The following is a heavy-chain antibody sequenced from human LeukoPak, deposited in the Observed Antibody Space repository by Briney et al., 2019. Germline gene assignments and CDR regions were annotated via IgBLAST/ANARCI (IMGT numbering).Heavy chain of an antibody. D-gene: IGHD4-17*01. J-gene: IGHJ4*02. CDR1: GFTFSDYG. Sequence: GGSLRLSCAASGFTFSDYGIHWVRQAPGKGLEWVAFIRYDGSKKYYADSVKGRFTISRDNSKNTLYLQMNSLRAEDTAVYYCAKADYGDPNWDYWGQGTLVTVSS. CDR3: AKADYGDPNWDY. CDR2: IRYDGSKK. V-gene: IGHV3-30*02.